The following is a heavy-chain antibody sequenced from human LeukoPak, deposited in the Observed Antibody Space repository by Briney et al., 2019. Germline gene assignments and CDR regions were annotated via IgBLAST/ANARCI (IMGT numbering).Heavy chain of an antibody. CDR3: ARGHGGAAEYTYYYGSGSYYFDY. J-gene: IGHJ4*02. V-gene: IGHV4-59*01. CDR1: GGSISSYY. CDR2: IYYSGST. Sequence: KPSETLSLTCTVSGGSISSYYWSWIRQPPGKGLEWIGYIYYSGSTNYNPSLKSRVTISVDTSKNQFSLKLSSVTAADTAVYYCARGHGGAAEYTYYYGSGSYYFDYWGQGTLVTVSS. D-gene: IGHD3-10*01.